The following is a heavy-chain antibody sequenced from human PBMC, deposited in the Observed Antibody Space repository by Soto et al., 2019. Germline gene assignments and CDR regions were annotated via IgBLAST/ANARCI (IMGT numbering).Heavy chain of an antibody. CDR2: IIPLDGST. V-gene: IGHV1-69*01. Sequence: QVQLVQSGAEVKKPGSSVKVSCTTSGGTISSFAINWVRQAPGQGLEWMGGIIPLDGSTKYAERFQGRVTITADASTRTAYMDLSSLRSEDTAVYYCARSFTKSRRGGVAFDYWGQGTLLTVSP. D-gene: IGHD3-3*01. J-gene: IGHJ4*02. CDR1: GGTISSFA. CDR3: ARSFTKSRRGGVAFDY.